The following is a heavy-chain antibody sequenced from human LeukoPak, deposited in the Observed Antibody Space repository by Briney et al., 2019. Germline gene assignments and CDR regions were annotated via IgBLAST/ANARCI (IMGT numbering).Heavy chain of an antibody. CDR2: ISTRGSTI. J-gene: IGHJ6*03. CDR1: GLIFSDYY. D-gene: IGHD2-15*01. Sequence: GSLRLSCAASGLIFSDYYMSWIRQAPGKGLEWVSYISTRGSTIYYADSVKGRFTISRNNAKNSLYLQMNSLRAEDTAVYYCARVHCSGGSCYSGSPYYYYMDVWGKGTTVTVSS. V-gene: IGHV3-11*04. CDR3: ARVHCSGGSCYSGSPYYYYMDV.